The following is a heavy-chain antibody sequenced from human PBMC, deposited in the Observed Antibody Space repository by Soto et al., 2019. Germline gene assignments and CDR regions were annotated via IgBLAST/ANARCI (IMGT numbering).Heavy chain of an antibody. V-gene: IGHV1-18*01. CDR2: ISANSGRA. J-gene: IGHJ4*02. CDR1: GYTFSKYD. CDR3: VRQYYDFWTDFPDFDY. Sequence: GASVKVSCKTSGYTFSKYDISWVRQAPGQGLEWMGLISANSGRANYAQKLQGRVTMITDTSTSTAYMELRSLRSDDTAVYYCVRQYYDFWTDFPDFDYWGQGTLVTVSS. D-gene: IGHD3-3*01.